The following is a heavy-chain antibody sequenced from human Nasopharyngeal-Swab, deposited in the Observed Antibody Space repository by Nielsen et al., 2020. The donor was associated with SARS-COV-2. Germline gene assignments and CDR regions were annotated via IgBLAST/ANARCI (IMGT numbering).Heavy chain of an antibody. CDR1: GFTSSDYY. J-gene: IGHJ4*02. Sequence: GESLKISCAASGFTSSDYYMSWIRQAPGKGLEWVSYISSSSSYTNYADSVKGRFTISRDNAKNSLYLQMNSLRADDTAVYYCARGSIRGIIISDFDYWGQGTLVTVSS. CDR2: ISSSSSYT. V-gene: IGHV3-11*05. CDR3: ARGSIRGIIISDFDY. D-gene: IGHD3-10*01.